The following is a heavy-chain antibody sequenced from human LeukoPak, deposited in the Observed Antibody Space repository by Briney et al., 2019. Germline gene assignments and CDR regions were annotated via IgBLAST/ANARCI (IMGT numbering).Heavy chain of an antibody. D-gene: IGHD1-1*01. CDR3: ASRPLTSNWFDP. Sequence: PSETLSLTCTVSGGSISSYYWSWIRQPPGKGLEWIGYIYYSGSTNYNPSLKSRVTISVDTSKNQFSLKLSSVTAADTAVNYCASRPLTSNWFDPWGQGTLVTVSS. J-gene: IGHJ5*02. CDR2: IYYSGST. V-gene: IGHV4-59*01. CDR1: GGSISSYY.